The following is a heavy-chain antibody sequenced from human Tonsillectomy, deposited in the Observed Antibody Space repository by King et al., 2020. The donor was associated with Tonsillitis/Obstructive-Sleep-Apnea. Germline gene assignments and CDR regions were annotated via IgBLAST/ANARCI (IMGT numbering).Heavy chain of an antibody. CDR1: GGSFSGYY. D-gene: IGHD3-10*01. V-gene: IGHV4-34*01. Sequence: VQLQQWGAGLLKPSETLSLTCAVYGGSFSGYYWSWNRQPPGKGLEWIGEINHSGSTNYNPSLKSRVTISVDTSKNQFSLKLSSVTAADTAVYYCARGGGRVLWFGELFSRSFDYWGQGTLVTVSS. CDR3: ARGGGRVLWFGELFSRSFDY. J-gene: IGHJ4*02. CDR2: INHSGST.